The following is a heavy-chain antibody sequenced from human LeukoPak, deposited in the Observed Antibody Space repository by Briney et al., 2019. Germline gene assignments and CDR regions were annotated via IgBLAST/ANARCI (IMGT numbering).Heavy chain of an antibody. CDR3: ARDKIAGTPWFDP. J-gene: IGHJ5*02. CDR1: GGTFSSYA. CDR2: IIPIFGTA. D-gene: IGHD6-13*01. Sequence: GASVKVSCKASGGTFSSYAISWVRQAPGQGLEWMGGIIPIFGTANYAQKFQGRVTITADESTSTAYMELSSLRSEDTAVYYCARDKIAGTPWFDPWGQGTLVTVSS. V-gene: IGHV1-69*13.